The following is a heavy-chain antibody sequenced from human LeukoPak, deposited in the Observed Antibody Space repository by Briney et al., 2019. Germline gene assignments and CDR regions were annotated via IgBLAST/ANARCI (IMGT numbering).Heavy chain of an antibody. V-gene: IGHV3-49*03. Sequence: GGSLRLSCTASGFTFGDYAKIWFRQAPGKGLEWVGLIRSKAYGGTTENAASVKGRFTISRDDSKSIVYLQMNSLKTEDTAVYYCTREHCSGGSCYPTPDYWGQGTLVTVSS. D-gene: IGHD2-15*01. CDR2: IRSKAYGGTT. CDR3: TREHCSGGSCYPTPDY. J-gene: IGHJ4*02. CDR1: GFTFGDYA.